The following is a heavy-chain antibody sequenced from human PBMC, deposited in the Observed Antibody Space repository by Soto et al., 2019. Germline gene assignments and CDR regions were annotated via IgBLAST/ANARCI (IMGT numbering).Heavy chain of an antibody. CDR2: IHYSGNT. D-gene: IGHD3-22*01. CDR3: ATNHDDISGRTPLLFDS. CDR1: GDSIGTGGYY. J-gene: IGHJ4*02. Sequence: QVQLQESGPGLVKPSQTLSLTCTVSGDSIGTGGYYWDWIRQHPGKGPEWIGYIHYSGNTYYNPSHKRRLTISLDSSKNQVSLHLSSVTAADTAVYYCATNHDDISGRTPLLFDSCGQGTLVTVSS. V-gene: IGHV4-31*03.